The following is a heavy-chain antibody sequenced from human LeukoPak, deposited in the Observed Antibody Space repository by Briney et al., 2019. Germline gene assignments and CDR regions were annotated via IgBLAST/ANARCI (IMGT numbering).Heavy chain of an antibody. CDR2: IWSDATEK. V-gene: IGHV3-33*06. CDR3: AKDAQRGFDYTNSLEY. D-gene: IGHD4-11*01. Sequence: GRSLRLSCAASGFTYSHYGMHWVRQAPGKGLEWVAVIWSDATEKYYGDAVKGRFTISRDNSRNTLYLQMNSLRAEDTAVYYCAKDAQRGFDYTNSLEYWGQGTLVTLSS. J-gene: IGHJ4*02. CDR1: GFTYSHYG.